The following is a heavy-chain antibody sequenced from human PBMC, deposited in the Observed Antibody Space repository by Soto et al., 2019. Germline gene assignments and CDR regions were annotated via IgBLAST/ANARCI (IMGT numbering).Heavy chain of an antibody. D-gene: IGHD3-16*02. V-gene: IGHV6-1*01. J-gene: IGHJ5*01. CDR3: TRLIGNSWLDS. Sequence: QVQLQQSGPGLVKPSQTLSLTCAISGDSVSTISATWDWIRQSPSRGLEWLGRTYYRSKWEIDYAVSLRGRITIIPDTANNKLSLQLSSVTPDDTAVYYCTRLIGNSWLDSWGQGILVTVSS. CDR1: GDSVSTISAT. CDR2: TYYRSKWEI.